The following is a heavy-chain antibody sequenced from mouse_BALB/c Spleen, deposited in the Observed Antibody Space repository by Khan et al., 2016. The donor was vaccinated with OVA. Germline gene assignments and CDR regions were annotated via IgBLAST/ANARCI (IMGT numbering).Heavy chain of an antibody. CDR1: GFTFSSYT. CDR3: TRGEGYYGNPYAMDY. J-gene: IGHJ4*01. V-gene: IGHV5-6-4*01. D-gene: IGHD2-1*01. CDR2: ISSGGSYT. Sequence: DVKLVESGGGFVKPGGSLKLSCAASGFTFSSYTMSWVRQTPEKRLEWVATISSGGSYTYYPDSVKGRFTISRDNAKNTLYLQMTSLKSEDTAMYYCTRGEGYYGNPYAMDYWGQGTSVTVSS.